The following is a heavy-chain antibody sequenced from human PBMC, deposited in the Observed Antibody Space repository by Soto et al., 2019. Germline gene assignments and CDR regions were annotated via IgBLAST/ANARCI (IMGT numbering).Heavy chain of an antibody. CDR3: ARASAAAGLSC. Sequence: GSLRLSCAASGFTFSSCWMHWVRQAPGKGLVWVSRINDDGSSTTYADSVKGRFTISRDNAKTTLYLQMNSLRAEDTAVYYCARASAAAGLSCWGQGTLVTVSS. V-gene: IGHV3-74*01. CDR2: INDDGSST. D-gene: IGHD6-13*01. J-gene: IGHJ4*02. CDR1: GFTFSSCW.